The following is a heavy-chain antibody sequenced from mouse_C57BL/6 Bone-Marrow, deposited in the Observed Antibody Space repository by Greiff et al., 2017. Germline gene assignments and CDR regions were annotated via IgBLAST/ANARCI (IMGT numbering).Heavy chain of an antibody. CDR1: GFSLSTFGMG. J-gene: IGHJ4*01. CDR2: IWWDDDK. Sequence: QVTLKESGPGILQPSQTLSLTCSFSGFSLSTFGMGVGWIRQPSGKGLEWLAHIWWDDDKYYNPALKSRLTISKDTSKNQVFLKIANVDTADTATYYCARIRPYYYGSSYEDYAMDYWGQGTSVTVSS. V-gene: IGHV8-8*01. CDR3: ARIRPYYYGSSYEDYAMDY. D-gene: IGHD1-1*01.